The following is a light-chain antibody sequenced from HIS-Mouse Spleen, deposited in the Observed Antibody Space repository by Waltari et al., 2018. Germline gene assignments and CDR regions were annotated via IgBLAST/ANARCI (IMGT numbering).Light chain of an antibody. CDR2: GAS. CDR1: QRVSSSY. Sequence: EIVLTQSPGTLSLSPGERATISCSASQRVSSSYLAWYQQKPGQAPRLPIYGASSRATGIPDRFSGSGSGTDFTLTISRLEPEDFAVYYCQQYGSSFTFGPGTKVDIK. V-gene: IGKV3-20*01. CDR3: QQYGSSFT. J-gene: IGKJ3*01.